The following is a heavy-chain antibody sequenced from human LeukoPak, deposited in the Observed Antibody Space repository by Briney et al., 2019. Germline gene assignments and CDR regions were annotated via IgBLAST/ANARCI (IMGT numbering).Heavy chain of an antibody. V-gene: IGHV4-39*07. CDR2: IYYSGST. J-gene: IGHJ4*02. D-gene: IGHD6-13*01. Sequence: PSETLSLTCTVSGGSISSSTYYWGWIRQSPGKGLEWIGSIYYSGSTYYSPSLKSRVTISVDRSKNHFSLNLSYVTAADTAVYYCAREEGGAAGKGFDYWGQGTPVTVSS. CDR1: GGSISSSTYY. CDR3: AREEGGAAGKGFDY.